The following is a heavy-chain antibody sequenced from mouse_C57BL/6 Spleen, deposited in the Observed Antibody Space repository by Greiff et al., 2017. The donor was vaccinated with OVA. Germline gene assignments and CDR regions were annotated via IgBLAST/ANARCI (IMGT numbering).Heavy chain of an antibody. J-gene: IGHJ4*01. CDR3: ARRRTDYYAMDY. CDR2: IDPSDSET. CDR1: GYTFTSYW. Sequence: QVQLQQSGAELVRPGSSVKLSCKASGYTFTSYWMHWVKQRPIQGLEWIGNIDPSDSETHYNQKFKDKATLTADKSSSTAYMQLSSLTSEDSAVYYCARRRTDYYAMDYWGQGTSVTVSS. V-gene: IGHV1-52*01.